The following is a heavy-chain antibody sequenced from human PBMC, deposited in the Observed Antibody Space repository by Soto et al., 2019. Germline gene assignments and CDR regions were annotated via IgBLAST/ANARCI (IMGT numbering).Heavy chain of an antibody. Sequence: PGGSLRLSCVGSGFSVSNNYVTWVRQTPGKGLEWVSIIYSGGSTYYADSVKGRFTISRDKSKNTVFLQMNSLRVEDTAVYYCASPRTILLTGRFVWGQGTTVTVSS. V-gene: IGHV3-66*01. CDR3: ASPRTILLTGRFV. CDR2: IYSGGST. CDR1: GFSVSNNY. J-gene: IGHJ6*02.